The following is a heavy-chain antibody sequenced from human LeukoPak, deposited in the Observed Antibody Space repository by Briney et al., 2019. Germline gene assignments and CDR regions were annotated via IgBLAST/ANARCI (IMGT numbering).Heavy chain of an antibody. D-gene: IGHD6-13*01. Sequence: HPGGSLRLSCAASGFTFSSYAMSWVRQAPGKGLEWVSAISGSGGNTYYADSAKGRFTISRDNSKKTLYLHLNSLRVEDAAVYYCAKDGYSSIPGFHFEYWGQGTPVTVSS. CDR3: AKDGYSSIPGFHFEY. CDR2: ISGSGGNT. J-gene: IGHJ4*02. V-gene: IGHV3-23*01. CDR1: GFTFSSYA.